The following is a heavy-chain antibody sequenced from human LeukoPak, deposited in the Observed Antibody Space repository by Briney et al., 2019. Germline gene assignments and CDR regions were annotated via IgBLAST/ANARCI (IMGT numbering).Heavy chain of an antibody. CDR1: GFTFDDYA. CDR3: AKSLVRGVIRHYYYGMDV. Sequence: GGSLRLSCAASGFTFDDYAMRWVRQAPGKGLEWVSLISGDGGSTYYADSVKGRFTISRDNSKNSLYLQMNSLRTEDTALYYCAKSLVRGVIRHYYYGMDVWGQGTTVTVSS. V-gene: IGHV3-43*02. CDR2: ISGDGGST. J-gene: IGHJ6*02. D-gene: IGHD3-10*01.